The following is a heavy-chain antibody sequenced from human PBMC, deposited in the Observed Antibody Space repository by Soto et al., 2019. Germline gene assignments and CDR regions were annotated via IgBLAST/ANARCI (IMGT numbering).Heavy chain of an antibody. V-gene: IGHV4-30-4*01. CDR3: ARGPPFRNDAFFHYGLDV. CDR2: IYYSGNT. J-gene: IGHJ6*02. D-gene: IGHD1-1*01. CDR1: DDSISSGSYY. Sequence: QVQLQESGPGLVKSSQTLSLTCSVSDDSISSGSYYGTWIRQPPGKGLEWIGYIYYSGNTYYNPSLESRVSMSLDRSKNQFSMQLNSVTAADTVVYFCARGPPFRNDAFFHYGLDVWGQGTAVTVSS.